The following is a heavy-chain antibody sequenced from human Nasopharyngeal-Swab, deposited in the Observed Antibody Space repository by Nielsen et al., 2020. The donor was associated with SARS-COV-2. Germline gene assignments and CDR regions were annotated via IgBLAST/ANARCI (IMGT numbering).Heavy chain of an antibody. Sequence: WIRQPPGKGLEWIGYIYYSGSTYYNPSLKSRVTISVDTSKNQFSLKLSSVTAADTAVYYCARAHYYDILTGYFLPGMGVMDVRGKGTTVTVSS. CDR3: ARAHYYDILTGYFLPGMGVMDV. V-gene: IGHV4-30-4*01. J-gene: IGHJ6*03. CDR2: IYYSGST. D-gene: IGHD3-9*01.